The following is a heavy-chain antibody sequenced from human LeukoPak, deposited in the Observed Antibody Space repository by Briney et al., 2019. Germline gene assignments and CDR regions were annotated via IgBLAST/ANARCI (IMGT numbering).Heavy chain of an antibody. CDR2: VNNDGSTT. V-gene: IGHV3-74*01. CDR1: GFTFSSYV. Sequence: GGSLRLSCAASGFTFSSYVMYWVRQAPGKGLVWISRVNNDGSTTTYADSVKGRFTISRDNAKNTLYLQMNSLRAEDTAVYYCARGGGSGSYPVWGQGTLVTVSS. CDR3: ARGGGSGSYPV. J-gene: IGHJ4*02. D-gene: IGHD3-10*01.